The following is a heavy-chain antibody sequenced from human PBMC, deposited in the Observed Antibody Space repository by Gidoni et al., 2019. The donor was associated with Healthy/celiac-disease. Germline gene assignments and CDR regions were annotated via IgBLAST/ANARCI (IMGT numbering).Heavy chain of an antibody. V-gene: IGHV4-34*01. J-gene: IGHJ5*02. CDR3: ARAGRYCSSTSCYRGNWFDP. D-gene: IGHD2-2*02. CDR2: INHSGST. Sequence: QVLLQPWGAGLLKPSETLSLTCAVYGWSFSGYYWRWIRQPPGKGLEGIGEINHSGSTNYNPSLKSRVTISVDTSKNQFSLKLSSVTAADTAVYYCARAGRYCSSTSCYRGNWFDPWGQGTLVTVSS. CDR1: GWSFSGYY.